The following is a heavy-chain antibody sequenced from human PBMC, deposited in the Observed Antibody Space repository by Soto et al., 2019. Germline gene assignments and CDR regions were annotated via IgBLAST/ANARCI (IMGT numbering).Heavy chain of an antibody. D-gene: IGHD3-16*01. Sequence: RESLQISCKGSAYSFAGYWITWLRQKPGKGLEWMGRIDPSDSQTYYSPSFRGHVTISVTKSITTVFLQWSSLRASDTAMYYRERQIYFSYTRHNFRHSFHFWGQASSVT. CDR2: IDPSDSQT. J-gene: IGHJ1*01. V-gene: IGHV5-10-1*01. CDR3: ERQIYFSYTRHNFRHSFHF. CDR1: AYSFAGYW.